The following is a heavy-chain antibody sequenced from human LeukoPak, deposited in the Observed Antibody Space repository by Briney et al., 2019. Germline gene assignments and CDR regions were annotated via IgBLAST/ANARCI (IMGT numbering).Heavy chain of an antibody. J-gene: IGHJ6*03. CDR2: MNPNSGNT. CDR1: GYTFTSYD. Sequence: ASVKVSCKASGYTFTSYDINWVRQATGQGLEGMGWMNPNSGNTGYAQKFQGRVTITRNTSISTAYMELSSLRSEDTAVYYCARGYQLLYFYYYYYMDVWGKGTTVTVSS. CDR3: ARGYQLLYFYYYYYMDV. V-gene: IGHV1-8*03. D-gene: IGHD2-2*02.